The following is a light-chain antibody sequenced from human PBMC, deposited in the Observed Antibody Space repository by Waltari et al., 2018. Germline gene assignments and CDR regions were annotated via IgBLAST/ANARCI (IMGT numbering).Light chain of an antibody. CDR1: SSDVGDYPL. Sequence: SALTQPASVSGAPGQSVTISCIEISSDVGDYPLLSWYQRHPGGDPKFLVYEVAKRPSGVFNRFSGSKSGKTASLTISGLQAEDEADYYCCAFAGRGMYVFGSGTQVTVL. CDR2: EVA. J-gene: IGLJ1*01. V-gene: IGLV2-23*02. CDR3: CAFAGRGMYV.